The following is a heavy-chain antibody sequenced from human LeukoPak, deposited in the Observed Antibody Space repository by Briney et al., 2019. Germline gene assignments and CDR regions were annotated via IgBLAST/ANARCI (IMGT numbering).Heavy chain of an antibody. V-gene: IGHV4-39*07. Sequence: SETLSLTCTVSGGSISSSSYYWGWIRQPPGKGLEWIGSIYYSGSTYYNPSLKSRVTISVDTSKNQFSLKLSSVTAADTAVYYCARVDCGDDCYKYFQHWGQGTLVTVSS. J-gene: IGHJ1*01. CDR2: IYYSGST. CDR1: GGSISSSSYY. CDR3: ARVDCGDDCYKYFQH. D-gene: IGHD2-21*01.